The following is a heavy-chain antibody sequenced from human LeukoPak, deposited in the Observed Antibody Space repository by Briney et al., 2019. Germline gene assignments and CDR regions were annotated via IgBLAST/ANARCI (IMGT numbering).Heavy chain of an antibody. CDR2: IYSGGST. D-gene: IGHD3-22*01. J-gene: IGHJ5*02. V-gene: IGHV3-66*01. CDR3: ARDQVPNDGSGYYSP. Sequence: GGSLRLSCAASGFTVSSNYMSWVRQAPGKGLEWVSVIYSGGSTYYADSVKGRFTISRDNSKNTLYLQMNSLRAEDTAVYYCARDQVPNDGSGYYSPWGQGTLVTVSS. CDR1: GFTVSSNY.